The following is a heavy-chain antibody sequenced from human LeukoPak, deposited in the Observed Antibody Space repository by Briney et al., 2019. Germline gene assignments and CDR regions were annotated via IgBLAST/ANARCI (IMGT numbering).Heavy chain of an antibody. CDR3: ARGEYSSSRGFDY. J-gene: IGHJ4*02. V-gene: IGHV4-34*01. Sequence: SETLSLTCAVYGGSFSGYYWSWIRQPPGKGLEWIGEINHSGSTNYNPSLKSRVTISVDTSKNQFSLKLSSVTAADTAVYYCARGEYSSSRGFDYWGQGTPVTVSS. CDR1: GGSFSGYY. CDR2: INHSGST. D-gene: IGHD6-6*01.